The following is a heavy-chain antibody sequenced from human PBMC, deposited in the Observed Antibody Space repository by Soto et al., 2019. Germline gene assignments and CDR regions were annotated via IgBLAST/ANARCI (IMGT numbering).Heavy chain of an antibody. CDR3: ARDNDRLQLGGNYYYILDV. CDR2: IIPLFRTP. V-gene: IGHV1-69*12. CDR1: GGTFSSSA. Sequence: QVQLVQSGAEMKEPGSSVKVSCKTSGGTFSSSAISWLRQAPGQGLEWMGGIIPLFRTPDYAQKFQGRVTIAADESTSTAYMELSSARSEDTAVYYCARDNDRLQLGGNYYYILDVWGQGTTITVSS. D-gene: IGHD4-4*01. J-gene: IGHJ6*02.